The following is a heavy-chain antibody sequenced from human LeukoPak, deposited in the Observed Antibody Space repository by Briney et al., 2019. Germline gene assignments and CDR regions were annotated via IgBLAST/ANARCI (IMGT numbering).Heavy chain of an antibody. CDR3: ARAHKGQQLSR. CDR1: GFTFSSYS. J-gene: IGHJ4*02. D-gene: IGHD6-13*01. CDR2: ISSSSSTI. Sequence: GGSLRLSCAASGFTFSSYSMNWVRQAPGKGLEWVSYISSSSSTIYYADSVKGRFTISRDNAKNSLYLQMSSLRAEDTAVYYCARAHKGQQLSRWGQGTLVTVSS. V-gene: IGHV3-48*04.